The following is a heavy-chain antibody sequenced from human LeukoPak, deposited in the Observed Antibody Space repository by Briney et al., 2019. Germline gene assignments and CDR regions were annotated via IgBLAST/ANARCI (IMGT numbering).Heavy chain of an antibody. CDR1: DDSITMYY. CDR3: ARGRVSSSTWYSTYYYYFYMDV. CDR2: VDHTGSA. V-gene: IGHV4-59*01. Sequence: SETLSLTCTVSDDSITMYYWTWIRQPPGKGLEWIGYVDHTGSANFNPSLNGRVSISRDTSKNLFSLRLRSVTAADTAVYFCARGRVSSSTWYSTYYYYFYMDVWGKGTTVTVSS. D-gene: IGHD1-1*01. J-gene: IGHJ6*03.